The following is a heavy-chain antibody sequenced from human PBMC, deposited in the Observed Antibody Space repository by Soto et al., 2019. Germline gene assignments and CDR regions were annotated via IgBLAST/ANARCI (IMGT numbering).Heavy chain of an antibody. Sequence: QEQLVASGGGVVQPGRPLRLSCAASGFTFSSYGLHWVRQAPGKGLECVAVIWYDGSRKLYADSVKVRFTISRDNFKNTLYMEMNSLRVDDTAVYYCARDQLDRLKPRETRYFDYWGQGTLVTVSS. V-gene: IGHV3-33*01. J-gene: IGHJ4*02. CDR3: ARDQLDRLKPRETRYFDY. D-gene: IGHD3-3*01. CDR2: IWYDGSRK. CDR1: GFTFSSYG.